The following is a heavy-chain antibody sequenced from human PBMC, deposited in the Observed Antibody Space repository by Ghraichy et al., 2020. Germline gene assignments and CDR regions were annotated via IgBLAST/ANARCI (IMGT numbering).Heavy chain of an antibody. CDR3: TTDRRRGQTYYYASGSYRGYYYDIDV. D-gene: IGHD3-10*01. J-gene: IGHJ6*03. CDR2: IKSKTDSETT. CDR1: GFTFANAW. V-gene: IGHV3-15*01. Sequence: GALRLSCAASGFTFANAWMTWVRQAPGKGLEWVGRIKSKTDSETTDYTAPVEGRFTISRDDSKNTLYLQMNSLKTEDTAVYYCTTDRRRGQTYYYASGSYRGYYYDIDVWGKGTTVTVSS.